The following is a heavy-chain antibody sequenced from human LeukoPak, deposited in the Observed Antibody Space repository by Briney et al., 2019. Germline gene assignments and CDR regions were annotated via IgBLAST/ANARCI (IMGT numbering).Heavy chain of an antibody. V-gene: IGHV4-38-2*01. D-gene: IGHD1-1*01. CDR3: AGDKETTGNGRPNWFDP. CDR1: GYSISSGYY. CDR2: IFQRGYS. Sequence: PSETLSLTCAVSGYSISSGYYWGWIRQPPGKGLQWIGSIFQRGYSYYNPSLKSRVTISVDTSKNQLSLKLSSVTAADTAVYCCAGDKETTGNGRPNWFDPWGQGTLVTVSS. J-gene: IGHJ5*02.